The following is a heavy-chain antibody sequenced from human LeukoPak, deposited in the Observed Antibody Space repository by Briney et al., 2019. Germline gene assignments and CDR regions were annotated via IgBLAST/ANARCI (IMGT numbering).Heavy chain of an antibody. CDR2: IYYSGST. CDR1: GGSISSYY. J-gene: IGHJ4*02. CDR3: ARHLYGDSIDY. Sequence: PSETLSLTRTVSGGSISSYYWSWIRQPPGKGLEWIGYIYYSGSTNYNPSLKSRVTISVDTSKNQFSLKLSSVTAADTAVYYCARHLYGDSIDYWGQGTLVTVSS. V-gene: IGHV4-59*08. D-gene: IGHD4-17*01.